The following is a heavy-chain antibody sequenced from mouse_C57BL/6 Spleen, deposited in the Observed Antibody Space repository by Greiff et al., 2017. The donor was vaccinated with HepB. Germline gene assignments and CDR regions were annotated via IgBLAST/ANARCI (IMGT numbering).Heavy chain of an antibody. V-gene: IGHV5-15*01. Sequence: EVQGVESGGGLVQPGGSLKLSCAASGFTFSDYGMAWVRQAPRKGPEWVAFISNLAYSIYYADTVTGRFTISRENAKNTLYLEMSSLRSEDTAMYYCARDYGSSYWFAYWGQGTLVTVSA. CDR1: GFTFSDYG. CDR3: ARDYGSSYWFAY. D-gene: IGHD1-1*01. J-gene: IGHJ3*01. CDR2: ISNLAYSI.